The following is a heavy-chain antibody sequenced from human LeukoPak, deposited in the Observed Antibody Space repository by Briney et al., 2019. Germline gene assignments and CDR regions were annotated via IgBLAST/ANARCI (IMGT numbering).Heavy chain of an antibody. CDR3: ARERDFWSGSSGPSDY. CDR2: IYYSGST. V-gene: IGHV4-30-4*01. CDR1: GGSISSGDYY. Sequence: SETLSLTCTVSGGSISSGDYYWSWIRQPPGKGLEWIVYIYYSGSTYYNPSLKSRVTISVDTSKNQFSLKLSSVTAADTAVYYCARERDFWSGSSGPSDYWGQGTLVTVSS. J-gene: IGHJ4*02. D-gene: IGHD3-3*01.